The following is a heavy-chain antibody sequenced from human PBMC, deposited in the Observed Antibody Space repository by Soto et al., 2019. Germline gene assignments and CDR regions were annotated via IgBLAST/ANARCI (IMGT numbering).Heavy chain of an antibody. CDR1: GGSFSGYY. V-gene: IGHV4-34*01. Sequence: PSETLSLTCAVYGGSFSGYYWSWIRQPPGKGLEWIGEINHSGSTNYNPSLKSRVTISVDTSKNQFSLKLSSVTAADTAVYYCARANRLRYFDWLYIHPFDDWGQGTLVTVSS. CDR2: INHSGST. D-gene: IGHD3-9*01. CDR3: ARANRLRYFDWLYIHPFDD. J-gene: IGHJ4*02.